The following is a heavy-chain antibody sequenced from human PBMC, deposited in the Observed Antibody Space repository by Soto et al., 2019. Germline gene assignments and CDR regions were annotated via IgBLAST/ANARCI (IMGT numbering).Heavy chain of an antibody. D-gene: IGHD6-19*01. CDR1: GFTFSSYA. CDR2: ISYDGSNK. V-gene: IGHV3-30-3*01. J-gene: IGHJ4*02. Sequence: GGSLRLSCAASGFTFSSYAMHWFRQAPGKGLEWVAVISYDGSNKYYADSVKGRFTISRDNSRNTLYLQMNSLRAEDTAVYYCARDISSGWPIDYWGQGTLVTVSS. CDR3: ARDISSGWPIDY.